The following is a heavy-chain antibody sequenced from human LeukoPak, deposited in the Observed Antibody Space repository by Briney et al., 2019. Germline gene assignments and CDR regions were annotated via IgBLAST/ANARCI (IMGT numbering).Heavy chain of an antibody. V-gene: IGHV3-9*01. CDR1: GFTFDDYA. J-gene: IGHJ4*02. Sequence: GRSLRLSCAASGFTFDDYAMHWVRQAPGKGLEWVSGISWNSGSIGYADSVKGRFTISRDNAKNSLYLQMNSLRAEDTAVYYCARDLLDYGDYGGYFDYWGQGTLVTVSS. CDR2: ISWNSGSI. CDR3: ARDLLDYGDYGGYFDY. D-gene: IGHD4-17*01.